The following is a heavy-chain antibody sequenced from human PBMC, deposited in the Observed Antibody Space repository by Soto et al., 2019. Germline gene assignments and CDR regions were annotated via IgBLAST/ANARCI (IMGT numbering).Heavy chain of an antibody. Sequence: QLQLQESGPGLVKPSETLSLTCTVSGGSISSSSYYWGWIRQPPGKGLEWIGSIYYSGSTYYNPSLKSRVTISVDTSKNQFSLKLSSVTAADTAVYYCARLTTVTDWYFDLWGRGTLVTVSS. CDR3: ARLTTVTDWYFDL. V-gene: IGHV4-39*01. D-gene: IGHD4-17*01. CDR2: IYYSGST. CDR1: GGSISSSSYY. J-gene: IGHJ2*01.